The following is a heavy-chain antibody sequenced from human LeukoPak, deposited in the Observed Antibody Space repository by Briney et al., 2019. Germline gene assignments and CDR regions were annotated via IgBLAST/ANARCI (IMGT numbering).Heavy chain of an antibody. Sequence: KPGGSLRLSCAASGFTFSDYYMSWIRQAPGKGLEWVSYISSSSSYTSYADSVKGRFTISRDNAKNSLYLQMNSLRAEDTAVYHCARDGYSSSWYWFDYWGQGTLVTVSS. J-gene: IGHJ4*02. CDR2: ISSSSSYT. CDR3: ARDGYSSSWYWFDY. CDR1: GFTFSDYY. D-gene: IGHD6-13*01. V-gene: IGHV3-11*06.